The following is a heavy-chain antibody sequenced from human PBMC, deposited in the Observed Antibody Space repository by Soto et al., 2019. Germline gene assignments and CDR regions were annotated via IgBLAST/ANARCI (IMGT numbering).Heavy chain of an antibody. D-gene: IGHD6-25*01. V-gene: IGHV4-39*01. CDR2: MYYSGTT. J-gene: IGHJ5*02. Sequence: SGTLSLTCTVSGGSISSSDFYWDWLRQTPGKGLEFIGSMYYSGTTYYNPSLKSRVTISVDTSKNQFTLKLISVTAADTAVYYCAVVDSTGNWFDPWGEGALVTVSS. CDR1: GGSISSSDFY. CDR3: AVVDSTGNWFDP.